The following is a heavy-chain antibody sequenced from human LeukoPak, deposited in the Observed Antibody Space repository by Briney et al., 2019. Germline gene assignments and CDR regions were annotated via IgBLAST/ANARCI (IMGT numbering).Heavy chain of an antibody. CDR1: GFDFGDYA. J-gene: IGHJ4*02. D-gene: IGHD6-19*01. CDR2: VSGTSEYI. V-gene: IGHV3-21*06. CDR3: ARWYSSGWYSDY. Sequence: GGSLRLSCAASGFDFGDYAMTWVRQAPGKGLEWVSSVSGTSEYIYYADSVRGRFTISRDNAKNTVYLQMNSLRAEDTAVYYCARWYSSGWYSDYWGQGTLVTVSS.